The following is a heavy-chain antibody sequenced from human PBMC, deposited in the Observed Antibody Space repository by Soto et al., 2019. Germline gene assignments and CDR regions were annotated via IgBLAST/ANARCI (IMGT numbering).Heavy chain of an antibody. CDR1: GFTFSAYG. J-gene: IGHJ4*01. CDR2: ISFNGKNT. Sequence: QVQLVESGGGVVQPGKSLRLSCAASGFTFSAYGMHWVRQAPGKGLEWVTFISFNGKNTDYADSVKGRFTVSRDNARNTLYLQMNSLRVEDTAVYYCADIGGYDSVGGAYWGHGALVTVSS. CDR3: ADIGGYDSVGGAY. D-gene: IGHD3-16*01. V-gene: IGHV3-33*05.